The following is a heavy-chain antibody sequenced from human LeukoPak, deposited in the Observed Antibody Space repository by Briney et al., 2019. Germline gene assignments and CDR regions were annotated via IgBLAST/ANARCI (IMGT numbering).Heavy chain of an antibody. Sequence: SETLSLTCTVSGGSISSGGYYWSWIRQPPGKGLEWIGYIYYSGSTNYNPSLKSRVTISVDTSKNQFSLKLSSVTAADTAVYYCARHVGYCSSTSCYGGGFDYWGQGTLVTVSS. CDR1: GGSISSGGYY. D-gene: IGHD2-2*01. V-gene: IGHV4-61*08. J-gene: IGHJ4*02. CDR3: ARHVGYCSSTSCYGGGFDY. CDR2: IYYSGST.